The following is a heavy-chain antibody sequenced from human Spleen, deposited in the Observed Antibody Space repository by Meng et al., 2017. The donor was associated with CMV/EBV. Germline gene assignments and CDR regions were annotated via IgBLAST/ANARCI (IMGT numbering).Heavy chain of an antibody. CDR2: VYDSGST. CDR3: ARDGFSGSGGYFFDY. J-gene: IGHJ4*02. Sequence: SETLSLTCAVSGGSISSSNWWSWVRQPPGKGLEWIGEVYDSGSTNYNPSLKSRVTISVDKSKNQFSLKLSSVASAHTAVYYSARDGFSGSGGYFFDYWGQGTLVTVSS. CDR1: GGSISSSNW. V-gene: IGHV4-4*02. D-gene: IGHD3-10*01.